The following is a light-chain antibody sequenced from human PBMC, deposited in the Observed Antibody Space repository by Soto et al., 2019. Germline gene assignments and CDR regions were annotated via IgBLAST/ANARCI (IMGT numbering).Light chain of an antibody. CDR1: HDISNY. V-gene: IGKV1-27*01. CDR3: QKYNSAPRIT. J-gene: IGKJ4*01. CDR2: ATS. Sequence: DIQMTQSPSSLSASVGDRVTITCRASHDISNYLAWYQHKPGKVPKLLIHATSTLQSGVPARFSGSGSGTDFTLTISSLQPEDVATYYCQKYNSAPRITFGGGTKVDIK.